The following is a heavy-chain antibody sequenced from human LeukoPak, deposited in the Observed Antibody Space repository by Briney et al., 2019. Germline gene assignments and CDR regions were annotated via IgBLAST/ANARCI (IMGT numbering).Heavy chain of an antibody. CDR3: ASYNSGGYDVSDY. J-gene: IGHJ4*02. D-gene: IGHD6-19*01. V-gene: IGHV4-39*01. CDR2: IYYSGST. CDR1: GGSISSSSYY. Sequence: SETLSLTCTVSGGSISSSSYYWGWIRQTPGKGLEWIGSIYYSGSTYYNSSLEGRVTISADTSRNKFSLNLRSVTAADTAVYYCASYNSGGYDVSDYWGQGTLVTVSS.